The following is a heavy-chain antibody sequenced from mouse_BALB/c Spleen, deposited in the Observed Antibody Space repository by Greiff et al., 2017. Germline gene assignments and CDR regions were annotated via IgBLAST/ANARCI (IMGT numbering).Heavy chain of an antibody. CDR3: ARKDYDYLAWFAY. Sequence: EVKLMESGGGLVKPGGSLKLSCAASGFTFSSYAMSWVRQTPEKRLEWVASISSGGSTYYPDSVKGRFTISRDNARNILYLQMSSLRSEDTAMYYCARKDYDYLAWFAYWGQGTLVTVSA. CDR2: ISSGGST. CDR1: GFTFSSYA. J-gene: IGHJ3*01. V-gene: IGHV5-6-5*01. D-gene: IGHD2-4*01.